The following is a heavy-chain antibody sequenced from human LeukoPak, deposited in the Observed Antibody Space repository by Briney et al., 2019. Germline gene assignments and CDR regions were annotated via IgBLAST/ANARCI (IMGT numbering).Heavy chain of an antibody. V-gene: IGHV5-51*01. CDR1: GYSFTSYW. CDR2: IYPGDSDT. Sequence: HGESLKISCKGSGYSFTSYWIGWVRQMPGKGLEWMGIIYPGDSDTRYSPSFQGQVTISADKSISTAYLQWSSLKASDTAMYYCARPQGAPGGRYYFDYWGQGTLVTVSS. D-gene: IGHD1-26*01. CDR3: ARPQGAPGGRYYFDY. J-gene: IGHJ4*02.